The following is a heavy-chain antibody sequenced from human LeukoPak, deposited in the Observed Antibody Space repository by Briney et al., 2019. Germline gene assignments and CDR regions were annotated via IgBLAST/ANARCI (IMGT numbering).Heavy chain of an antibody. CDR2: SALTMVT. V-gene: IGHV1-18*01. J-gene: IGHJ5*02. CDR3: AREDRHMNWFDP. CDR1: GYTFTAMV. Sequence: GASVKVSCKASGYTFTAMVSAGCDRPLDKGLSGWDGSALTMVTQTMHRSSRGRVTMTTDTSTSTAYMELRSLRSDDTAVYYCAREDRHMNWFDPWGQGTLVTVSS.